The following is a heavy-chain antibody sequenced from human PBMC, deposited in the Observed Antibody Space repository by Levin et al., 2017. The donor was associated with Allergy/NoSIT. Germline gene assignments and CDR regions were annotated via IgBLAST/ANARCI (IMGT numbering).Heavy chain of an antibody. CDR2: AGTMGDT. J-gene: IGHJ4*02. Sequence: TGGSLRLSCVASGFTFSDHDIHWVRQAPGKGLEWVSGAGTMGDTYYADSVRGRFTISRENDNSSVYLQMNRLRDDDTAVYYCARGRTYMSRGYGDYWGPGILVVVSS. CDR1: GFTFSDHD. D-gene: IGHD3-16*01. CDR3: ARGRTYMSRGYGDY. V-gene: IGHV3-13*01.